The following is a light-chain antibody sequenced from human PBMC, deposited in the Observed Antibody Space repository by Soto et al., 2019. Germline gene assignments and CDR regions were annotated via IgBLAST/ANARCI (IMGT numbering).Light chain of an antibody. CDR3: QQYGRSPRT. V-gene: IGKV3-20*01. CDR1: QSVSSRH. J-gene: IGKJ1*01. CDR2: GAS. Sequence: EIVLTQSPGTLSLSPGERATLSCRASQSVSSRHLAWYQQKPGQAPRLLISGASSRATGIPGRFSGSGAGTDFTLTISRLEPEDFAVYYCQQYGRSPRTCGQGTKVDIK.